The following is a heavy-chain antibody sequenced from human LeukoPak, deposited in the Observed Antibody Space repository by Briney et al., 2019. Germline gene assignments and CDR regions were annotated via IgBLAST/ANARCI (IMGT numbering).Heavy chain of an antibody. J-gene: IGHJ6*03. D-gene: IGHD3-10*02. CDR2: INHSGST. CDR3: TTLFVRVPYYYYYYMDV. V-gene: IGHV4-34*03. Sequence: SETLSLTCAVYGGSFSGYYWSWIRQPPGKGLEWIGEINHSGSTNYNPSLKSRVTISVDTSKNQFSLKLSSVTAADTAVYYCTTLFVRVPYYYYYYMDVWGKGTTVTISS. CDR1: GGSFSGYY.